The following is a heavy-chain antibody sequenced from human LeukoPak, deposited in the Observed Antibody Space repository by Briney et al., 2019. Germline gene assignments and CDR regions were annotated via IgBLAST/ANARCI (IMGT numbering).Heavy chain of an antibody. CDR1: GRSISSYY. CDR2: IYYSGST. CDR3: ARIVATIQGDFGCFDY. Sequence: SETLSLTCTVSGRSISSYYWRWIRQPPGKGLEGIGYIYYSGSTNYNPSLKRRVTISVDTSKNQFALKLSTVTAADTAVYYCARIVATIQGDFGCFDYWGQGTLVTVSS. V-gene: IGHV4-59*01. J-gene: IGHJ4*02. D-gene: IGHD5-12*01.